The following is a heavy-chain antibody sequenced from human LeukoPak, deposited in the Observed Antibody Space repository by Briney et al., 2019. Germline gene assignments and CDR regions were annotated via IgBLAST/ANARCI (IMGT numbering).Heavy chain of an antibody. D-gene: IGHD5-12*01. J-gene: IGHJ6*03. CDR3: ARGMRGYSGYFYYYYMDV. Sequence: SETLSLTCAVSGYPISSGYYWGWIRQPPGKGLEWIGSIYHSGSTYYNPSLKSRVTISVDTSKNQFSLKLSSVTAADTAVYYCARGMRGYSGYFYYYYMDVWGKGTTVTVSS. CDR2: IYHSGST. V-gene: IGHV4-38-2*01. CDR1: GYPISSGYY.